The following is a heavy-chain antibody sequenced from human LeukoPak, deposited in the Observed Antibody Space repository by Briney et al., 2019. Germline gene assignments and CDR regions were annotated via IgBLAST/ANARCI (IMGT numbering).Heavy chain of an antibody. CDR1: GYTFTGLH. CDR2: INPDSGGT. J-gene: IGHJ4*02. D-gene: IGHD2/OR15-2a*01. V-gene: IGHV1-2*02. Sequence: ASVRVSCKASGYTFTGLHMHWVRQAPGQGLEWMGWINPDSGGTRSAQQFQGRFTMTRDSSITTVYMELSGLTSDDTAVYYCARHNSTFLDSWGQGTLVTVSP. CDR3: ARHNSTFLDS.